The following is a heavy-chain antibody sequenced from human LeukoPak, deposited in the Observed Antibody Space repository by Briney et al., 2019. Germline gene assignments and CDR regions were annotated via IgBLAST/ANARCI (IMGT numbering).Heavy chain of an antibody. CDR3: ARGKGRQWLVTGWFDP. V-gene: IGHV4-4*07. Sequence: SEALSLTCTVSGGSISSYCWSWIRQPAGKGLEWIGHIYRSGSTNYNPSLKSRVTISVDTSKNQFSLKLSSVTAADTAVYYCARGKGRQWLVTGWFDPWGQGTLVTVSS. D-gene: IGHD6-19*01. CDR2: IYRSGST. CDR1: GGSISSYC. J-gene: IGHJ5*02.